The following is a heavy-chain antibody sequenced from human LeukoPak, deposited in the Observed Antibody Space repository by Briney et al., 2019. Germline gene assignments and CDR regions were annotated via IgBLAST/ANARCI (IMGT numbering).Heavy chain of an antibody. CDR1: GGSMSSSTYY. CDR2: ISNSGST. V-gene: IGHV4-39*01. Sequence: PSETLSLTCTVSGGSMSSSTYYWGWIRQPPGKRLEWIGSISNSGSTYYNPSLKSRVAISVDTSNNYFSLRLSSVTAADTAVYYCARQRYYGPLTGYYDVWYFDNWGQGTLVTVSS. J-gene: IGHJ4*02. CDR3: ARQRYYGPLTGYYDVWYFDN. D-gene: IGHD3-9*01.